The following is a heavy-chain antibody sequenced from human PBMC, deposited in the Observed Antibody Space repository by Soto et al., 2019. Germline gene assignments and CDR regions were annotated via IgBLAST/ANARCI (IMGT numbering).Heavy chain of an antibody. D-gene: IGHD1-26*01. CDR2: INPNSGGT. V-gene: IGHV1-2*04. Sequence: ASVKVSCKASGYTFTGYYIHWVRQAPGQGLEWMGWINPNSGGTNYAQKFQGWVTMTRDTSISTAYMELSRLRSDDTAVYYCARDMSGGTYNYYYGMDVWGQGTTVTVSS. J-gene: IGHJ6*02. CDR1: GYTFTGYY. CDR3: ARDMSGGTYNYYYGMDV.